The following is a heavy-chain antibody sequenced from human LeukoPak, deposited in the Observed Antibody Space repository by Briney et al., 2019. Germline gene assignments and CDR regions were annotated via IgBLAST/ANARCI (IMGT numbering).Heavy chain of an antibody. CDR1: GYTFISYG. D-gene: IGHD6-13*01. V-gene: IGHV1-18*01. CDR3: ARVRGQQLAYYYYYYMDV. Sequence: ASVKVSCKASGYTFISYGISWVRQAPGQGLEWMGWIIAYNGNTNYAQKFQGRVTMTRDTSISTAYMELSRLRSDDTAVYYCARVRGQQLAYYYYYYMDVWGKGTTVTISS. CDR2: IIAYNGNT. J-gene: IGHJ6*03.